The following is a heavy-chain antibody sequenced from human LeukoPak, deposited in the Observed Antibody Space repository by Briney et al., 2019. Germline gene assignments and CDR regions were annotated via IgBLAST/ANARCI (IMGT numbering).Heavy chain of an antibody. J-gene: IGHJ4*02. CDR3: ATNYTAVSAFDS. Sequence: SETLSLTCTVSGGSINSYYWNWIRQPAGKGLEWIGHIETSGSNKYNPSLKSRVTMSIDTSKNQLSLNLYSVTAADTAVYYCATNYTAVSAFDSWGQGTLVTVSS. CDR1: GGSINSYY. D-gene: IGHD6-19*01. CDR2: IETSGSN. V-gene: IGHV4-4*07.